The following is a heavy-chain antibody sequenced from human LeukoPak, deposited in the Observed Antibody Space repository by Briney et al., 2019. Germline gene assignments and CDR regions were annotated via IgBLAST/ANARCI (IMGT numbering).Heavy chain of an antibody. CDR3: AREGYDYVWGSYRFIPYFDY. CDR2: INPNSGGT. CDR1: GYTFTGYY. J-gene: IGHJ4*02. V-gene: IGHV1-2*02. Sequence: ASVKVSCKASGYTFTGYYMHWVRQAPGQGLEWMGWINPNSGGTNYAQKFQGRVTMTRDTSISTAYMELSRLRSDDTAVYCCAREGYDYVWGSYRFIPYFDYWGQGTLVTVSS. D-gene: IGHD3-16*02.